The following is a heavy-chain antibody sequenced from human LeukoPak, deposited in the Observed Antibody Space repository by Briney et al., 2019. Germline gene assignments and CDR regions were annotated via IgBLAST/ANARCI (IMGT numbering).Heavy chain of an antibody. CDR2: ISAYNGNT. J-gene: IGHJ6*02. CDR1: GYTFTSYG. CDR3: ARDRDIVATISRSPYYYYGVDV. V-gene: IGHV1-18*01. Sequence: GASVEVSCKASGYTFTSYGISWVRQAPGQGLEWMGWISAYNGNTNYAQKLQGRVTMTTDTSTSTAYMELRSLRSDDTAVYYCARDRDIVATISRSPYYYYGVDVWGQGTTVTVSS. D-gene: IGHD5-12*01.